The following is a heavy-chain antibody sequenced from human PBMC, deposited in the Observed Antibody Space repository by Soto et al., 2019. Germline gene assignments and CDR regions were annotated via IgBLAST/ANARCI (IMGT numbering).Heavy chain of an antibody. J-gene: IGHJ3*02. CDR3: AKAEVAFDI. Sequence: GGSLRLSCAASGFTFSSYGMHWVRQAPGKGLEWVAVISYDGSNKYYADSVKGRFTISRDNSKNTLYLQMNSLRAEDTAVYYCAKAEVAFDIWGQGTMVTVSS. CDR1: GFTFSSYG. V-gene: IGHV3-30*18. CDR2: ISYDGSNK.